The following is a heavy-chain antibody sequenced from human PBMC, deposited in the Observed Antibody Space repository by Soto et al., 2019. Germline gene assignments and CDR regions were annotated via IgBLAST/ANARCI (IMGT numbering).Heavy chain of an antibody. CDR1: GCTFTSYA. CDR2: INAGNGNT. CDR3: ARRPVAVVDIGPYDAFDI. Sequence: VASVKVSCKASGCTFTSYAMHWVRQAPGQRLEWMGWINAGNGNTKYSQKFQGRVTITRDTSASTAYKELSSLRSEDTAVYYCARRPVAVVDIGPYDAFDIWGQGTMVTVSS. J-gene: IGHJ3*02. V-gene: IGHV1-3*01. D-gene: IGHD6-19*01.